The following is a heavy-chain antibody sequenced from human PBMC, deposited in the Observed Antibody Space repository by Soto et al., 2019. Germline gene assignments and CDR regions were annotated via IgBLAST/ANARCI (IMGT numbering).Heavy chain of an antibody. CDR2: VIPILGIA. J-gene: IGHJ5*02. Sequence: QVQLVQSGAEVKKPGSSVKVSCKASGGTFSSYTISWVRQAPGQGLEWMGRVIPILGIANYAQKFQGRVTITADKATSTAYIERSSLRSESTAVYYCARDRRVRNWFDPWGQGTLVTVSS. CDR1: GGTFSSYT. D-gene: IGHD3-10*01. V-gene: IGHV1-69*08. CDR3: ARDRRVRNWFDP.